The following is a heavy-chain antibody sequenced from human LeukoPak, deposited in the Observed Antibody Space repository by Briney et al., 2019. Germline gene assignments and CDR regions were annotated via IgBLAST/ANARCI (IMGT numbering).Heavy chain of an antibody. J-gene: IGHJ4*02. CDR1: GFIVSSNY. D-gene: IGHD1-26*01. CDR3: AREGVNSGYFDY. CDR2: FYSGGNT. V-gene: IGHV3-53*01. Sequence: PGGSLRLSCAASGFIVSSNYMSWVRQAPGKGLEWVSVFYSGGNTFYADSVKGRFTISRDDSKNTLYLQMNSLRPEDTAVYFCAREGVNSGYFDYWGQGTLVTVSS.